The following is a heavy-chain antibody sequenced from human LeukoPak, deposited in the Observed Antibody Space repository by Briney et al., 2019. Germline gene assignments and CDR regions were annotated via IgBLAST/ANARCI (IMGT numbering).Heavy chain of an antibody. J-gene: IGHJ3*02. V-gene: IGHV4-30-4*01. CDR3: ARFNASPVPAVHAFDI. CDR2: IYYSGST. CDR1: GGSISSGDYY. D-gene: IGHD2-2*01. Sequence: SQTLSLTCTVSGGSISSGDYYWSWIRQPPGKGLEWIGYIYYSGSTYYNPSLKSRVTISVDTSKNQFSLKLSSVTAADTAVYYCARFNASPVPAVHAFDIWGQGTMVTVSS.